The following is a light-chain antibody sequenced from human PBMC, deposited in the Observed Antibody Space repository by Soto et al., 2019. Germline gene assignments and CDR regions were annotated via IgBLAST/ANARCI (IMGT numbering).Light chain of an antibody. Sequence: QSALTQPPSASGSPGQSMTISCTGTSSDLGGDDYVSWFQQHPGKAPKLMIYEVSKRPSGVPDRFSGSKSGNAASLTISGLQAEDEADYYCAAYVGSNDYYVFGTGTKVTVL. CDR3: AAYVGSNDYYV. V-gene: IGLV2-8*01. CDR2: EVS. J-gene: IGLJ1*01. CDR1: SSDLGGDDY.